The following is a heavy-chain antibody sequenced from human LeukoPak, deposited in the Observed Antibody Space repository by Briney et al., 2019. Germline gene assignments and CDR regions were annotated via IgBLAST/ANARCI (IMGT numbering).Heavy chain of an antibody. CDR3: AKTHYDSSGYYPEEIFDY. Sequence: PGGSLRLSXAAPGFTFSSYGMHWVRQAPGKGLEWVAFIRYDGSNKYYADSVKGRFTISRDNSKNTLYLQMNSLRAEDTAVYYCAKTHYDSSGYYPEEIFDYWGQGTLVTVSS. V-gene: IGHV3-30*02. J-gene: IGHJ4*02. CDR2: IRYDGSNK. CDR1: GFTFSSYG. D-gene: IGHD3-22*01.